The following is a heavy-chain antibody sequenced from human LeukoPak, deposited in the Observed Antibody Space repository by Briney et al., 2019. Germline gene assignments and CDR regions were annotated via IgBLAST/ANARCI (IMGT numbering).Heavy chain of an antibody. CDR2: LSGSGGST. V-gene: IGHV3-23*01. CDR3: AKDQEYSSSQTTYFQH. Sequence: GGKLRFYCAGSGFTCSSYAMSRLRQAQGQELKGVSTLSGSGGSTYYADSVKGRFTITRDNSKNTLYLQMNSLRAEDTAVYYCAKDQEYSSSQTTYFQHWGQGTLVTVSS. D-gene: IGHD6-13*01. J-gene: IGHJ1*01. CDR1: GFTCSSYA.